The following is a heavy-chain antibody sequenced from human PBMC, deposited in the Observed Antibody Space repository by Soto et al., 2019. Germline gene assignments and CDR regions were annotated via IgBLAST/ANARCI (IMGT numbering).Heavy chain of an antibody. J-gene: IGHJ6*02. CDR1: GFTFSSYA. CDR2: ISGSGGST. Sequence: EVQLLESGGGLVQPGGSLRLSCAASGFTFSSYAMSWVRQAPGKGLEWGSAISGSGGSTYYADSVKGRFTISRDNSKNKLYLQMNSLRAEDTAVYYCAKDRVAMVRDPVPRNYYYGMDVWGQGTTFTVSS. D-gene: IGHD3-10*01. V-gene: IGHV3-23*01. CDR3: AKDRVAMVRDPVPRNYYYGMDV.